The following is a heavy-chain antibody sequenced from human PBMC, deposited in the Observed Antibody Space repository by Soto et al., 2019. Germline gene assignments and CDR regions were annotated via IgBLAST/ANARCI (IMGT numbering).Heavy chain of an antibody. J-gene: IGHJ4*02. CDR2: MYYSGST. V-gene: IGHV4-59*01. CDR1: AGSISSYY. CDR3: ARGQVGYCSSASCYFYFDY. Sequence: SETLSLTCTVSAGSISSYYWSWIRQPPGKGLEWIGYMYYSGSTNYNPSLQSRVTSSVDTSKNQFSLRLSSVTAADTAVYYCARGQVGYCSSASCYFYFDYWGQGALVTVSS. D-gene: IGHD2-2*01.